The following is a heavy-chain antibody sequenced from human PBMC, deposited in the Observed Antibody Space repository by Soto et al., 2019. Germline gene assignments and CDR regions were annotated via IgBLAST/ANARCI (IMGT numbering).Heavy chain of an antibody. J-gene: IGHJ4*02. V-gene: IGHV3-23*01. D-gene: IGHD6-13*01. CDR1: GLPFGSFA. CDR2: ISGSGGST. Sequence: EVQLLESGGGLVRPGGSLSLSFAASGLPFGSFARTWFRQAPGKGLEWVSAISGSGGSTYYADSVKGRFTISRDNSKNTLYLQMNSLRAEDTAVYYCAKVKAAAGPFDYWGQGTLVTVSS. CDR3: AKVKAAAGPFDY.